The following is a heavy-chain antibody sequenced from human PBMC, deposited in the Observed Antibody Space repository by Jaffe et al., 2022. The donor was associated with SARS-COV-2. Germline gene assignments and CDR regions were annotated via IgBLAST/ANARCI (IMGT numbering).Heavy chain of an antibody. Sequence: QLQLQESGPGLVKPSETLSLTCTVSDGSISSSTYYWGWIRQPPGKGLEWIASIYFSGSTHYNPSLKSRATISIDTSKNQFSLNLTSVTASDTAVYYCARPYVSVQLDGFDIWGQGIRVTVSS. CDR3: ARPYVSVQLDGFDI. V-gene: IGHV4-39*01. CDR1: DGSISSSTYY. CDR2: IYFSGST. D-gene: IGHD3-10*02. J-gene: IGHJ3*02.